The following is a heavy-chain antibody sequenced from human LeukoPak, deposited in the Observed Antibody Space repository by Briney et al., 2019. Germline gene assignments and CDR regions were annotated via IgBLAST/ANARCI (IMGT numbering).Heavy chain of an antibody. V-gene: IGHV4-59*01. J-gene: IGHJ3*02. CDR2: IYYSGST. CDR1: GGSISSYY. Sequence: SETLSLTCTVSGGSISSYYWSWIRQPPGKGLEWIGYIYYSGSTNYNPSLKSRVTISVDTSKNQFSLKLSSVTAADTAVYYCARQLRTGKLPDAFDIWGQGTMVTVSS. CDR3: ARQLRTGKLPDAFDI. D-gene: IGHD1-1*01.